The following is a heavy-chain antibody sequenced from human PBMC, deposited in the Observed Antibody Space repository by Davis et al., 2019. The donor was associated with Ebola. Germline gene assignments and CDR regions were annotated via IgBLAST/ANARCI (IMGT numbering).Heavy chain of an antibody. CDR3: ARSHSDWLLPFDY. J-gene: IGHJ4*02. CDR1: GGSINNYF. Sequence: MPSETLSLTCTVSGGSINNYFWSWIRQPPGKGLEWIGYIYSSGGTEYNPSLKTRVMMSVDTSKNQFSLKLSSVTAADTAVYYCARSHSDWLLPFDYWGQGTLATVSS. CDR2: IYSSGGT. D-gene: IGHD3-9*01. V-gene: IGHV4-59*01.